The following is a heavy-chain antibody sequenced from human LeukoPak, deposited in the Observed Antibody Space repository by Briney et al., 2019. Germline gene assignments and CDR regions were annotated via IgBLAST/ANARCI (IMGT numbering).Heavy chain of an antibody. CDR3: ARGYSSGWYYFDY. D-gene: IGHD6-19*01. Sequence: SETLSLTCAVYGGSFSGYYWSWFRQPPGKGLEWIGHIYYSGSTNYNPSLKSRVSISVDTSTNQFSLNLSSVTAADTAVYYCARGYSSGWYYFDYWGQGTLVTVSS. J-gene: IGHJ4*02. CDR1: GGSFSGYY. CDR2: IYYSGST. V-gene: IGHV4-59*08.